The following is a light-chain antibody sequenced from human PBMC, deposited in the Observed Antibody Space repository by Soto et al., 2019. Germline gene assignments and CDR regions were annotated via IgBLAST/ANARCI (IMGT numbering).Light chain of an antibody. Sequence: EIVLAQSQATLSVSSLQMDTLXLRASQSVFSSLAWYQQKPGQAPRLLIYGAATRATGIPARFSGSGSGTEFTLTISSLQSEDFAVYYCQQYRNWPAFGQGTKVDI. V-gene: IGKV3-15*01. CDR3: QQYRNWPA. J-gene: IGKJ1*01. CDR1: QSVFSS. CDR2: GAA.